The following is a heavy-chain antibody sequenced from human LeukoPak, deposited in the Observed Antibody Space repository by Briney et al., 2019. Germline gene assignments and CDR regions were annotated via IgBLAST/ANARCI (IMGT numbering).Heavy chain of an antibody. V-gene: IGHV4-4*07. CDR3: SRQGYTASYYFLGF. Sequence: SETLSLTCDVSGDFIRSYWWGWVRQPAGKGLEWIVRIYATGSTKFNPSLKSRLPMSMDTSTNQSSLKLSLKLTSVTAADTAVYFCSRQGYTASYYFLGFWSQGTLVTVSP. CDR2: IYATGST. CDR1: GDFIRSYW. D-gene: IGHD1-26*01. J-gene: IGHJ4*02.